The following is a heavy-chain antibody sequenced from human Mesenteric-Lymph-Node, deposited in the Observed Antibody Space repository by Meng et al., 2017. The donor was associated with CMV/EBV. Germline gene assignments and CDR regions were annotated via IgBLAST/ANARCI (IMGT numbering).Heavy chain of an antibody. CDR1: GFIFRNYG. V-gene: IGHV3-30*02. CDR2: IRYDGSRK. CDR3: ARDKGYYGMDV. J-gene: IGHJ6*02. Sequence: GESLKISCAASGFIFRNYGMHWVRQAPGKGPEWVAFIRYDGSRKSYSESLKGRFTISRDNSKNTLYLQMNSLRAEDTAVYYCARDKGYYGMDVWGQGTTVTVSS.